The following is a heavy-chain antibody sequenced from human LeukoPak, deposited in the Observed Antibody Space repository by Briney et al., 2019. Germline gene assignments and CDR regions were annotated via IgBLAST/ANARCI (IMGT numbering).Heavy chain of an antibody. CDR3: ARELGSGGRRGIPNWFDP. CDR2: IYYSGST. J-gene: IGHJ5*02. V-gene: IGHV4-59*12. Sequence: SETLSLTCTVSGDSISSYYWSWIRQPPGKGLEWIGYIYYSGSTNYNPSLKSRVTISVDTSKNQFSLKLSSVTAADTAVYYCARELGSGGRRGIPNWFDPWGQGTLVTVSS. D-gene: IGHD2-15*01. CDR1: GDSISSYY.